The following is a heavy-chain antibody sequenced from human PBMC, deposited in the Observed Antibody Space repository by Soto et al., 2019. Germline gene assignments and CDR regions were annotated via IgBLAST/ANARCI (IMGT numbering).Heavy chain of an antibody. D-gene: IGHD2-2*01. CDR1: GYQFTGSY. CDR3: ARQYCSGTSCYWYFDF. CDR2: INPDTGST. J-gene: IGHJ4*02. Sequence: QVRLVQSGAEVQRPGASLNTSCQATGYQFTGSYLHWVRRAPGHGLQWMGMINPDTGSTTYAETFQGRVAMSTDRSAGTVYLGLGSLRSDDTATYYCARQYCSGTSCYWYFDFWGQGTLVIVSS. V-gene: IGHV1-46*01.